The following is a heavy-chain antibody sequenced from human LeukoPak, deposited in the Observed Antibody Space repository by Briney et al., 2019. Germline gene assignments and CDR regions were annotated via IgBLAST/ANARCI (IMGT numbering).Heavy chain of an antibody. CDR3: ARSGYFFVPMDV. J-gene: IGHJ6*03. D-gene: IGHD3-22*01. CDR1: GGSISSGGYS. V-gene: IGHV4-31*03. CDR2: IYYSGST. Sequence: SQTLSLTCTVSGGSISSGGYSWSWIRQHPGKGLEWIGYIYYSGSTYYNPSLKSRVTISVDTSKNQFSLKLSSVTAADTAVYYCARSGYFFVPMDVWGKGTTVTVSS.